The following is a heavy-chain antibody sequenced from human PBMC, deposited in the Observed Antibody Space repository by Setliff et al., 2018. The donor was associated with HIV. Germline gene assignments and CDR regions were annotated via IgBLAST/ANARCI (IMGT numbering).Heavy chain of an antibody. Sequence: ASVKVSCKASGFTFTSYAIHWVRQAPGQGLEWMGWINAGNGNTKYSQKFQGRVTMTRDTSISTAYMELSRLRSDDTAVYYCARDQGIAAAGSVYWGQGTLVTVSS. V-gene: IGHV1-3*01. CDR3: ARDQGIAAAGSVY. J-gene: IGHJ4*02. D-gene: IGHD6-13*01. CDR1: GFTFTSYA. CDR2: INAGNGNT.